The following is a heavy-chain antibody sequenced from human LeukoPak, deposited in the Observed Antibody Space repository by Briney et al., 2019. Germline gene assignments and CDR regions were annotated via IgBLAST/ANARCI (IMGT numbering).Heavy chain of an antibody. CDR1: GFTFSSYG. CDR3: ARDRKYYDFWSGYGVFRHLTPDY. Sequence: GGSLRLSCAASGFTFSSYGMHWVRQAPGKGLEWVTFIRYDGSNKYYADSVKGRFTISRDNAKNSLYLQMNSLRAEDTALYYCARDRKYYDFWSGYGVFRHLTPDYWGQRTLVTVSS. J-gene: IGHJ4*02. D-gene: IGHD3-3*01. V-gene: IGHV3-30*02. CDR2: IRYDGSNK.